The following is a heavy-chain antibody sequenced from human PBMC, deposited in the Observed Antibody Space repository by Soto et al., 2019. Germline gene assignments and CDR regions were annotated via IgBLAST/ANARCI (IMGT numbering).Heavy chain of an antibody. J-gene: IGHJ4*02. CDR3: ARGGAMGVDY. CDR2: IYFDGITT. CDR1: GFTFNTHC. Sequence: GGSLRLSCTASGFTFNTHCMHWVRQAPGKGLVWVSRIYFDGITTNYADSVKGRLTVSRDNAKNRVYLHVNTLRDEGTAVYYCARGGAMGVDYWGQGTLVTVSS. D-gene: IGHD1-26*01. V-gene: IGHV3-74*01.